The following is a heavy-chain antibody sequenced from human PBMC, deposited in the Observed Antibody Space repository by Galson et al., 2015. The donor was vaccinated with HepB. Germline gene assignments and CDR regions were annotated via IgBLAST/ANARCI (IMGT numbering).Heavy chain of an antibody. J-gene: IGHJ5*02. CDR3: ARDLGYCSGGSCS. V-gene: IGHV1-2*02. Sequence: SVKVSCKASGYTFTGYYMHWVRQAPGQGLGWMGWINPNSGGTNYAQKFQGRVTMTRDTSISTVYMELSRLRSDDTAVYYCARDLGYCSGGSCSWGQETLVTVSS. CDR1: GYTFTGYY. CDR2: INPNSGGT. D-gene: IGHD2-15*01.